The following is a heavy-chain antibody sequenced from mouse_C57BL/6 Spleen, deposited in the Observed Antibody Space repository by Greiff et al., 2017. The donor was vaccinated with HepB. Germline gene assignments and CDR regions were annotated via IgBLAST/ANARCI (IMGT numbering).Heavy chain of an antibody. CDR1: GYTFTDYE. V-gene: IGHV1-15*01. Sequence: QVQLKQSGAELVRPGASVTLSCKASGYTFTDYEMHWVKQTPVHGLEWIGAIDPETGGTAYNQKFKGKAILTADKSSSTAYMELRSLTSEDSAVYYCTRQHYYYCSSLWYFDVWGTGTTVTVSS. J-gene: IGHJ1*03. D-gene: IGHD1-1*01. CDR2: IDPETGGT. CDR3: TRQHYYYCSSLWYFDV.